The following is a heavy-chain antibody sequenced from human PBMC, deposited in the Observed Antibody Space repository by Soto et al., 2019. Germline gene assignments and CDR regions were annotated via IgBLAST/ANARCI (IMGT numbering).Heavy chain of an antibody. CDR1: GGSFSGYY. J-gene: IGHJ6*03. CDR2: INHSGST. D-gene: IGHD3-3*01. Sequence: SETLSLTCAVYGGSFSGYYWSWIRQPPGKGLEWIGEINHSGSTNYNPSLKSRVTISVDRSKNQFSLKLSSVTAADTAVYYCAREARSTLYYYMDVWGKGTTVTVSS. V-gene: IGHV4-34*01. CDR3: AREARSTLYYYMDV.